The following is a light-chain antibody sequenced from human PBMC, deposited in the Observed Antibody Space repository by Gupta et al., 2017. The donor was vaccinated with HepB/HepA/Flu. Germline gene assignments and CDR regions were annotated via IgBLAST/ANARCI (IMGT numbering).Light chain of an antibody. CDR3: MQHLQWPQT. CDR2: QVS. CDR1: QCLAYSDEITF. V-gene: IGKV2-30*01. Sequence: VVMTPSPLSLSVILGQPASISCRSSQCLAYSDEITFLNWFQQRPGQSPRRLIYQVSKRDSGVPDRFSGSGSGTDFTLKISRVEAEDVGVYYCMQHLQWPQTFGQGTTLEIK. J-gene: IGKJ2*01.